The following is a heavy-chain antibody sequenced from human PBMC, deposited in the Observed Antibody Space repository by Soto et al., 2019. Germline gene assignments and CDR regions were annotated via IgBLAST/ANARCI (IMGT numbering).Heavy chain of an antibody. J-gene: IGHJ3*02. Sequence: SETLSLTCTVSGGSISSGGYYWSWIRQHPGKGLEWIGYIYYSGSTYYNPSLKSRVTISVDTSKNQFSLKLSSVTAADTAVYYCARRYGSAFDIWGQGTMVTVSS. D-gene: IGHD3-10*01. V-gene: IGHV4-31*03. CDR1: GGSISSGGYY. CDR2: IYYSGST. CDR3: ARRYGSAFDI.